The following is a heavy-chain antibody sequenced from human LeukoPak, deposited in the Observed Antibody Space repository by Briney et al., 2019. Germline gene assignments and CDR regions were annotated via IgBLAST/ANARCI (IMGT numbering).Heavy chain of an antibody. D-gene: IGHD3-3*01. CDR3: ARHTDGEEGYYYYGMDV. CDR1: GYSFTSYW. Sequence: HGESLKISCKGSGYSFTSYWIGWVRQMPRKGLEWMGIIYPGDSDTRYSPSFQGQVTISADKSISTAYLQWSSLKASDTAMYYCARHTDGEEGYYYYGMDVWGQGATVTVSS. CDR2: IYPGDSDT. V-gene: IGHV5-51*01. J-gene: IGHJ6*02.